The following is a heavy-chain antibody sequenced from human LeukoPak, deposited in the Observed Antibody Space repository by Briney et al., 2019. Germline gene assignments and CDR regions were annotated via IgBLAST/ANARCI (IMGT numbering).Heavy chain of an antibody. Sequence: GGSLRLSCAASGFTFSSYAMHWVRQAPGMGLEWVAFISYDGSNKFYADSVKGRFTISRDNSKNTLYLQMNSLRPDDTAVYYCVRAPYCSGGSCYSEWFDPWGQGTLVSVSS. CDR3: VRAPYCSGGSCYSEWFDP. V-gene: IGHV3-30-3*01. CDR2: ISYDGSNK. CDR1: GFTFSSYA. D-gene: IGHD2-15*01. J-gene: IGHJ5*02.